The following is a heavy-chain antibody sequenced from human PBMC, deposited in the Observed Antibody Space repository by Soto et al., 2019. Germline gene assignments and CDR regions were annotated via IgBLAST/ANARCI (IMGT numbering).Heavy chain of an antibody. V-gene: IGHV1-18*01. J-gene: IGHJ3*02. CDR3: ARLVVVPAAIHTGSFDI. D-gene: IGHD2-2*02. Sequence: ASVKVSCKASGYTFTSYVISWVRQAPGQGLEWMGWISAYNGNTNYAQKLQGRVTMTTDTSTSTAYMELRSLRSDDTAVYYCARLVVVPAAIHTGSFDIWGQGTMVTVSS. CDR2: ISAYNGNT. CDR1: GYTFTSYV.